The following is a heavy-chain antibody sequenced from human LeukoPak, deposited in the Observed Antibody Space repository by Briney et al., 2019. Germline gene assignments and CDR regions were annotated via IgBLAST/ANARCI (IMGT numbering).Heavy chain of an antibody. CDR2: FDPEDGET. CDR1: GYTLTELS. D-gene: IGHD2-2*01. Sequence: AASVKVSCKVSGYTLTELSMHWVRQAPGKGLEWMGGFDPEDGETIYAQKFQGRVTMTEDTSTDTAYMELSSLRSEDTAVYYCATGPVVVPAAMVYYYYYMDVWGKGTTVTVSS. V-gene: IGHV1-24*01. J-gene: IGHJ6*03. CDR3: ATGPVVVPAAMVYYYYYMDV.